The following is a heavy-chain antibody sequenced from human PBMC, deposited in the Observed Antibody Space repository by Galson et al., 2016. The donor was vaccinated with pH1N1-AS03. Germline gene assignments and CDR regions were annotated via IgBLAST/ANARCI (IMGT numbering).Heavy chain of an antibody. CDR2: VSSDGSNK. J-gene: IGHJ4*02. Sequence: SLRLSCAASGFTFSTYGMHWVRQAPGKGLEWVADVSSDGSNKYYADSVKGRFTISRDNSKNTLYLQMNSLSAADTAVYYCARDLSYGDYYPYWGQGTLVTGSS. D-gene: IGHD4-17*01. CDR1: GFTFSTYG. CDR3: ARDLSYGDYYPY. V-gene: IGHV3-30*03.